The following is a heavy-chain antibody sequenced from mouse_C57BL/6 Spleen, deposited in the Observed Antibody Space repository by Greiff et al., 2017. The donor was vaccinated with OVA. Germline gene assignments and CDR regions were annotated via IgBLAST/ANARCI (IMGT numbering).Heavy chain of an antibody. CDR2: IYPSDSET. J-gene: IGHJ3*01. CDR1: GYTFTSYW. D-gene: IGHD2-3*01. Sequence: QVQLQQPGAELVRPGSSVKLSCKASGYTFTSYWMDWVKQRPGQGLEWIGNIYPSDSETHYNQKFKDKATLTVDKSSSTAYMQLSSLTSEDSAVYYCARSLVYDGYPWFAYWGQGTLVTVSA. CDR3: ARSLVYDGYPWFAY. V-gene: IGHV1-61*01.